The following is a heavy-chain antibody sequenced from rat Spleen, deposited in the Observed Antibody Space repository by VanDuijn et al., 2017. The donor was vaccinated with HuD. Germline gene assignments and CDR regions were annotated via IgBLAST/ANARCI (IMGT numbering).Heavy chain of an antibody. J-gene: IGHJ3*01. CDR2: IIYDGSGT. CDR3: TRPSYGYPFAY. CDR1: GFTFSDYA. Sequence: EVQLVESGGGLVQPGNSLKLSCAASGFTFSDYAMAWVRQSPKKGLEWVATIIYDGSGTYYRDSVKGRFTISRDNAKNTLYLQMDSLRSEDTATYYCTRPSYGYPFAYWGQGTLVTVSS. V-gene: IGHV5-17*01. D-gene: IGHD1-7*01.